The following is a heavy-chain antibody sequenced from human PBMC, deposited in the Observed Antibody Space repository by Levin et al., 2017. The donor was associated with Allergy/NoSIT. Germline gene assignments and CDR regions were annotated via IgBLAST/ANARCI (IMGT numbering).Heavy chain of an antibody. CDR3: ARLDRQIFKTFDY. D-gene: IGHD1-1*01. V-gene: IGHV4-30-4*01. CDR1: GGSISDGDYY. Sequence: KPSETLSLTCSVSGGSISDGDYYWSWIRQPPGKGLEWIGYIFYRGNSYYNPSLESRLLISVDTSRNQFSLRLNSVTAADTAVYYCARLDRQIFKTFDYWGQGFLVTVSS. CDR2: IFYRGNS. J-gene: IGHJ4*02.